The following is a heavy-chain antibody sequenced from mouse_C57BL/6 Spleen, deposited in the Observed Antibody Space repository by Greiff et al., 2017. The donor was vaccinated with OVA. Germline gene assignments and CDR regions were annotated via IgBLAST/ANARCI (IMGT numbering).Heavy chain of an antibody. CDR3: ARGLYDYDPAWFAY. J-gene: IGHJ3*01. Sequence: EVKVVESGGGLVKPGGSLKLSCAASGFTFSSYTMSWVRQTPEKRLEWVATISGGGGNTYYPDSVKGRFTISRDNAKNTLYLQMSSLRSEDTALYYCARGLYDYDPAWFAYWGQGTLVTVSA. CDR1: GFTFSSYT. D-gene: IGHD2-4*01. V-gene: IGHV5-9*01. CDR2: ISGGGGNT.